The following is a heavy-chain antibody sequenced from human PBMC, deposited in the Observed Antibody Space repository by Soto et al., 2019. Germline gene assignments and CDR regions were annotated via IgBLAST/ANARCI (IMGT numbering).Heavy chain of an antibody. D-gene: IGHD3-22*01. V-gene: IGHV3-23*01. CDR3: AKEGAGYYDSSPYDS. J-gene: IGHJ5*01. CDR1: GFPFSGYA. Sequence: EVQLLESGGGLVQPGGSLRLSCAASGFPFSGYAMSWVRRAPGKGPEWVSSISGSGESTHYADSVKGRSTISRDNSKNTLYLQMNSLRAEDTAVYYCAKEGAGYYDSSPYDSWGQGILVTVFS. CDR2: ISGSGEST.